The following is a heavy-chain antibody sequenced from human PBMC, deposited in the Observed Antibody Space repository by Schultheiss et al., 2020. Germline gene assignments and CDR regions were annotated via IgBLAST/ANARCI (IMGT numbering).Heavy chain of an antibody. CDR3: ARVVPAASLDYYYYMDV. V-gene: IGHV4-30-2*01. D-gene: IGHD2-2*01. J-gene: IGHJ6*03. Sequence: SATLSLTCTVSGGSISSGSYYWSWIRQPAGKGLEWIGYIYHSGSTYYNPSLKSRVTISVDRSKNQFSLKLSSVTAADTAVYYCARVVPAASLDYYYYMDVWGKGTTVTVSS. CDR1: GGSISSGSYY. CDR2: IYHSGST.